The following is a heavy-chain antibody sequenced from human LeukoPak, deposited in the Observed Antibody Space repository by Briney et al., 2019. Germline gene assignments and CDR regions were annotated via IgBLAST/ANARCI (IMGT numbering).Heavy chain of an antibody. J-gene: IGHJ4*02. Sequence: PGGSLRLSCAASGFTFSSYGMHWVRQAPGKGLEWVAFIRYDGSNKYYADSVKGRFTISRDNSKNTLYLQMNSPRAEDTAVYYCAKDRRGYSSSWFDYWGQGTLVTVSS. CDR2: IRYDGSNK. CDR3: AKDRRGYSSSWFDY. CDR1: GFTFSSYG. D-gene: IGHD6-13*01. V-gene: IGHV3-30*02.